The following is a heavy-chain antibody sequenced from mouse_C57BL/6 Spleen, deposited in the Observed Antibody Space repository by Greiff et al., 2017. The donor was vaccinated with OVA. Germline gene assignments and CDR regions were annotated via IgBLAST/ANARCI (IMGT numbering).Heavy chain of an antibody. CDR2: IDPSDSYT. V-gene: IGHV1-59*01. J-gene: IGHJ2*01. D-gene: IGHD5-1*01. CDR1: GYTFTSYW. CDR3: ARAVPYYFDY. Sequence: QVQLKQPGAELVRPGTSVKLSCKASGYTFTSYWMHWVKQRPGQGLEWIGVIDPSDSYTNYNQKFKGKATLTVDTSSSTAYMQLSSLTSEDSAVYYCARAVPYYFDYWGQGTTLTVSS.